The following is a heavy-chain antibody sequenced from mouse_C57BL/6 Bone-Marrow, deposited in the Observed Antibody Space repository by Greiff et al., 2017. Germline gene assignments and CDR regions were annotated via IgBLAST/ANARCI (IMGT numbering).Heavy chain of an antibody. CDR3: ARNPHYDYDVGYAMDY. CDR1: GYTFTSYW. J-gene: IGHJ4*01. D-gene: IGHD2-4*01. CDR2: IYPSDSET. V-gene: IGHV1-61*01. Sequence: QVQLQQPGAELVRPGSSVKLSCKASGYTFTSYWMDWVKQRPGQGLEWIGNIYPSDSETHYNQKFKDKATLTVDKSSSTAYMQLSSLTSEDSAVYYWARNPHYDYDVGYAMDYWGQGTSVTVSS.